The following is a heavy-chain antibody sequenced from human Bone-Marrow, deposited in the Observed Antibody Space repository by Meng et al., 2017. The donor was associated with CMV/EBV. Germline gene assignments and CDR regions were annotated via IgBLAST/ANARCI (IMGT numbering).Heavy chain of an antibody. CDR2: IYYSGST. CDR3: ASFAYYGYGMNV. D-gene: IGHD3-3*01. CDR1: GGSISSYY. J-gene: IGHJ6*02. V-gene: IGHV4-59*01. Sequence: SETLSLTCTVSGGSISSYYWSWIRQPPGKGLEWIGYIYYSGSTNYNPSLKSRVTISVDTSKNQFSLKLSSVTAADTAVYYCASFAYYGYGMNVWGQGPTVPVSS.